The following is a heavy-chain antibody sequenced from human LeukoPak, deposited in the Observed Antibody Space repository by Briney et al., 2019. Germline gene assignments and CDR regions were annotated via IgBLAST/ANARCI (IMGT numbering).Heavy chain of an antibody. J-gene: IGHJ4*02. CDR3: AREYYYDSSGTNDY. D-gene: IGHD3-22*01. Sequence: SETLSLTCTVPGGSISSSSYYWGWIRQPPGKGLEWIGSIYYSGSTYYNPSLKSRVTISVDTSKNQFSLKLSSVTAADTAVYYCAREYYYDSSGTNDYWGQGTLVTVSS. CDR2: IYYSGST. CDR1: GGSISSSSYY. V-gene: IGHV4-39*07.